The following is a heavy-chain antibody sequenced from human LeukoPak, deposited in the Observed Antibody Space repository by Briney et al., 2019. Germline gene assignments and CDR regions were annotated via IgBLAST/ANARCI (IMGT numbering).Heavy chain of an antibody. Sequence: PSETLSLTCTVSGGSISSGDYYWSWIRQPPGKGLERIGYIYYSGSAYYNPSLKSRVSISVDTSKNQFSLKLSSVTAADTAVYYCARVYETTVTTAYYFDYWGQGTLVTVSS. CDR3: ARVYETTVTTAYYFDY. V-gene: IGHV4-30-4*01. CDR1: GGSISSGDYY. CDR2: IYYSGSA. J-gene: IGHJ4*02. D-gene: IGHD4-17*01.